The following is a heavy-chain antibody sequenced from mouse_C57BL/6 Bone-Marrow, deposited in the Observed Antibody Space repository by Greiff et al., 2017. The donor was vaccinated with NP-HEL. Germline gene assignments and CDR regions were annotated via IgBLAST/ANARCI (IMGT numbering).Heavy chain of an antibody. Sequence: EVKLVESGGGLVQPGGSLSLSCAASGFTFTDYYMSWVRQPPGKALEWLGFIRNKANGYTTEYSASVKGRFTISRDNSQSILYLQMNALRAEDIATYYCERYRERVWYFDVWGTGTTVTVSS. J-gene: IGHJ1*03. V-gene: IGHV7-3*01. CDR2: IRNKANGYTT. CDR3: ERYRERVWYFDV. CDR1: GFTFTDYY.